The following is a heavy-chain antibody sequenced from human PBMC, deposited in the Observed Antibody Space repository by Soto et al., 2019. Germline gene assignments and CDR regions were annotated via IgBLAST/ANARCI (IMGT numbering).Heavy chain of an antibody. J-gene: IGHJ6*02. CDR2: INHSGST. CDR3: ASTITMVRGVPRRYYGMDV. V-gene: IGHV4-34*01. D-gene: IGHD3-10*01. Sequence: PSETLSLTCAVYGGSFSGYDWSWIRQPPGKGLEWIGEINHSGSTNYNPSLKSRVTISVDTSKNQFSLKLSSVTAADTAVYYCASTITMVRGVPRRYYGMDVWGQGTTVT. CDR1: GGSFSGYD.